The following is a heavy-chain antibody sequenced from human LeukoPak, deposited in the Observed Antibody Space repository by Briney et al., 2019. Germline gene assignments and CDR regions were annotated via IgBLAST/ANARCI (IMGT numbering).Heavy chain of an antibody. V-gene: IGHV1-18*01. J-gene: IGHJ4*02. CDR1: GYNFANYG. Sequence: GASVKVSCKASGYNFANYGISWVRQAPGQGLEWMASISTRRGITNCAQRFQGRVTMTTDTSTNTAYLELRSLRSDDTAVYYCARDNTYCVSGVCYVLNLFDYWGQGTLVTVSS. CDR3: ARDNTYCVSGVCYVLNLFDY. D-gene: IGHD2-8*01. CDR2: ISTRRGIT.